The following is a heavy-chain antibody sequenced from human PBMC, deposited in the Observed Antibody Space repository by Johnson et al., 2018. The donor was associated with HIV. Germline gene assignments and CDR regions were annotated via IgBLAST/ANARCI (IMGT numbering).Heavy chain of an antibody. V-gene: IGHV3-11*04. J-gene: IGHJ3*02. CDR2: ISSGGSTK. Sequence: QVQLVESGGGLVKPGGSLRLSCAASGVTFSDYYMSWIRQAPGKGLEWISYISSGGSTKYYADSVKGRFTISRDNAKNSLYLQMNSLRAEDTAVYYCAKDLGNWDSPRSAFDMWGQGTMVTVSS. D-gene: IGHD1/OR15-1a*01. CDR1: GVTFSDYY. CDR3: AKDLGNWDSPRSAFDM.